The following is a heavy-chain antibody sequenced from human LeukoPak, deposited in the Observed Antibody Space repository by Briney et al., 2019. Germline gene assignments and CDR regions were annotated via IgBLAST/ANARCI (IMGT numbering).Heavy chain of an antibody. D-gene: IGHD1-26*01. V-gene: IGHV4-59*01. CDR1: GGSISSYY. CDR2: IYYSGST. J-gene: IGHJ4*02. Sequence: SETLSLTCTVSGGSISSYYWSWIRQPPGKGLEWIGYIYYSGSTNYNPSLKSRVTISVDTYKNQFSLKLSSVTAADTAVYYCARVVGADRRFFDYWGQGTLVTVSS. CDR3: ARVVGADRRFFDY.